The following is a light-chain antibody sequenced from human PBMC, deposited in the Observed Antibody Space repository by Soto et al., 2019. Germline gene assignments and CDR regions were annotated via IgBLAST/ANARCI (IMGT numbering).Light chain of an antibody. CDR1: QSISSW. J-gene: IGKJ1*01. Sequence: DIQMTQSPSTLSASVGDRVTITCRASQSISSWLAWYQQKPGKAPKFLIYDASTLESGAPSRFSGSGSGTEFTLTISSLQPDDVASYYCQQYNNYPRTFGQGTKVDIK. CDR3: QQYNNYPRT. V-gene: IGKV1-5*01. CDR2: DAS.